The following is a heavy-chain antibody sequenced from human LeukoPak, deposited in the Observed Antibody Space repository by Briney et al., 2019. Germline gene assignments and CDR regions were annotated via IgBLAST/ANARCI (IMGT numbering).Heavy chain of an antibody. D-gene: IGHD3-22*01. J-gene: IGHJ4*02. CDR1: GFTFSTYS. CDR2: ISSSSSTI. Sequence: GGSLRLSCAASGFTFSTYSMNWVRQAPGKGLEWVSYISSSSSTIYYADSVKGRFTISRDNAKDSLYLQMNSLRAEDTAVYYCARGSTYYDSSGQVPFDYWGQGTLVTVSS. CDR3: ARGSTYYDSSGQVPFDY. V-gene: IGHV3-48*01.